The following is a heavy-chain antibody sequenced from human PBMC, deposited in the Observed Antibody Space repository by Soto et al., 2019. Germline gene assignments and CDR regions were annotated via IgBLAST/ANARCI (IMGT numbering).Heavy chain of an antibody. Sequence: SETLSLTCTVSGGSISSYYWSWIRQPPGKGLEWIGYIYYSGSTNYNPSLKSRVTISVDTSKNQFSLKLSSVTAADTAVYYCAGCPTVTTGYYYYMDVWGKGTTVTVSS. CDR3: AGCPTVTTGYYYYMDV. CDR1: GGSISSYY. V-gene: IGHV4-59*01. CDR2: IYYSGST. J-gene: IGHJ6*03. D-gene: IGHD4-17*01.